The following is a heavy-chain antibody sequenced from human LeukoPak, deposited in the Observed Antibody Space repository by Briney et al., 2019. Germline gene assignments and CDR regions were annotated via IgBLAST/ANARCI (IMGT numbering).Heavy chain of an antibody. CDR1: GITFSNYN. J-gene: IGHJ6*03. V-gene: IGHV3-21*01. CDR2: ITSSSSYT. CDR3: ARDPYNGAYSEGYYYYYMNV. D-gene: IGHD1-1*01. Sequence: GGSLRLSCAAPGITFSNYNMNWVRQAPGKGLEWISSITSSSSYTFYADSVKGRFTISRDNAKNSLYLQMNSLRVEDTAIYYCARDPYNGAYSEGYYYYYMNVWGKGTTVTVSS.